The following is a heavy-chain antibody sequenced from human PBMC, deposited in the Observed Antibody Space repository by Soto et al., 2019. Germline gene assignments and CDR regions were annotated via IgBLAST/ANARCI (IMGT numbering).Heavy chain of an antibody. D-gene: IGHD3-22*01. CDR3: ARDRVESGYPEYFQH. J-gene: IGHJ1*01. Sequence: EGQLVESGGGLIQPGGSLRLSCAASGFTVSSNYMSWVRQAPGKGLEWVSVIYSGGSTYYADSVKGRFTISRDNAKTTLYLQMKSMRAEDTAVYYCARDRVESGYPEYFQHWGQGTLVTVSS. CDR1: GFTVSSNY. V-gene: IGHV3-53*01. CDR2: IYSGGST.